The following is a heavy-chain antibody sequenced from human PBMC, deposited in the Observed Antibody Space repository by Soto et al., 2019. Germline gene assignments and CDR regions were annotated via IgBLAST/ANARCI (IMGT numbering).Heavy chain of an antibody. V-gene: IGHV1-46*01. CDR1: GYSSTFYY. D-gene: IGHD2-2*02. J-gene: IGHJ4*02. CDR2: INPDGGAT. CDR3: ARGRRHTF. Sequence: QVQLLQSGAEVKKPGASVIISCKASGYSSTFYYIYWVRQAPGQGLEWIGKINPDGGATTYAQTFQGRVAITSDASTGTVYLELSSLTSDDTAVYFCARGRRHTFWGQGTLVSVSS.